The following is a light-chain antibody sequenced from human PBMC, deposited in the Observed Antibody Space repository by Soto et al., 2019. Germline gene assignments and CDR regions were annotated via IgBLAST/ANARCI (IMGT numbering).Light chain of an antibody. CDR2: AAS. J-gene: IGKJ1*01. CDR3: QQSYSPLWT. Sequence: DIQMTQSPSSLSASVGDRVTITCRASQGISSWLAWYQQKPEKAPKLLVYAASTLQSGVPSRFSGSGSGTDFTLTISSLQPEDFATYFCQQSYSPLWTFGEGTKVDIK. CDR1: QGISSW. V-gene: IGKV1-39*01.